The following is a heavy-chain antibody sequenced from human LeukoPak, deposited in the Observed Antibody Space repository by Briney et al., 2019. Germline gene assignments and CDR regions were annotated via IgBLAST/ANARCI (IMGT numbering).Heavy chain of an antibody. CDR3: AKGRSGSGSYLRFDY. Sequence: GGSLRLSCAASGFTFSSYAMHWVRQAPGKGLEWVAVISYDGSNKYYADSVKGRFTISRDNSKNTLYLQMNSLRAEDTAVYYCAKGRSGSGSYLRFDYWGQGTLSPSPQ. CDR1: GFTFSSYA. CDR2: ISYDGSNK. V-gene: IGHV3-30*04. J-gene: IGHJ4*02. D-gene: IGHD3-10*01.